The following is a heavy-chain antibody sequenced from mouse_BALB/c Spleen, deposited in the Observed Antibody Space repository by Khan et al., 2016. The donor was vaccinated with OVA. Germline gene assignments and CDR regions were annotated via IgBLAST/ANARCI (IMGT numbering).Heavy chain of an antibody. CDR2: INPSTDYA. CDR3: ASYYRYPAWFAY. CDR1: GYTFTSYT. Sequence: QVQLQQSGAELARPGASVKMSCKASGYTFTSYTMHWVKQRPGQGLEWIGYINPSTDYANYNQKFKDKATLTVDKSSNTAYMQLSSLTSEDSAVYYCASYYRYPAWFAYWGQVTLVTVSA. D-gene: IGHD2-14*01. J-gene: IGHJ3*01. V-gene: IGHV1-4*01.